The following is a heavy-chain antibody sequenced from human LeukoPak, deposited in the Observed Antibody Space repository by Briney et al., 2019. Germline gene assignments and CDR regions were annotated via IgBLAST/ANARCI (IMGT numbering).Heavy chain of an antibody. CDR1: GFTFSSYG. Sequence: PGGSLRLSCAASGFTFSSYGMHWVRQAPAKGLEWVAVIWYVGSNKYYADSVKGRFTISRDNSKNTLYLQMNSLRAEDTAMYYCAKDLGYAAGIDYWGQGTLVTVSS. D-gene: IGHD6-13*01. CDR2: IWYVGSNK. V-gene: IGHV3-33*06. CDR3: AKDLGYAAGIDY. J-gene: IGHJ4*02.